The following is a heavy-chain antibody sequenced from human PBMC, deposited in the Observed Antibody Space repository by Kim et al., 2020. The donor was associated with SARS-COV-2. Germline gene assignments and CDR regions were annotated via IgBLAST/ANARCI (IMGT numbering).Heavy chain of an antibody. CDR3: ALWHCSSTSCFDY. J-gene: IGHJ4*02. CDR2: INHSGST. Sequence: SETLSLTCAVYGGSFSGYYWSWIRQPPGKGLEWIGEINHSGSTNYNPSLKSRVTISVDMSKNQFSLKLSSVTAADTAVYYCALWHCSSTSCFDYWGQGTLVTVSS. D-gene: IGHD2-2*01. CDR1: GGSFSGYY. V-gene: IGHV4-34*01.